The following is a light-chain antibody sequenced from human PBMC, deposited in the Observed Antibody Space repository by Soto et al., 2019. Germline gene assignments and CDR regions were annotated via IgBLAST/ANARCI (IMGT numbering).Light chain of an antibody. CDR1: QSVSSSY. V-gene: IGKV3-20*01. J-gene: IGKJ4*01. CDR2: GAS. Sequence: EIVLTQSPGTLSLSPGERATLSCRASQSVSSSYLAWYQQKPGQAPRLLIYGASSRATGIPDRFSGSGSGTDFTLTISRLETDDFAVYYCQQYGRSPLTFGGGTKVEIK. CDR3: QQYGRSPLT.